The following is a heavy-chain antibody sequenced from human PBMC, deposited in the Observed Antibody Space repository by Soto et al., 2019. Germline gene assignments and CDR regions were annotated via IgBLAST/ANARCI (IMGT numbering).Heavy chain of an antibody. Sequence: LRLSCAASGFTFSSYGMHWVRQAPGKGLEWVAVISYDGSNKYYADSVKGRFTISRDNSKNTLYLQMNSLRAEDTAVYYCAKERNMVRGGVDSWGQGTLVTVSS. CDR1: GFTFSSYG. J-gene: IGHJ4*02. CDR3: AKERNMVRGGVDS. D-gene: IGHD3-10*01. V-gene: IGHV3-30*18. CDR2: ISYDGSNK.